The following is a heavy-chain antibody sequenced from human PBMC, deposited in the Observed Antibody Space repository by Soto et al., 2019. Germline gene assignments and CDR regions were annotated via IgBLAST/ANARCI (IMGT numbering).Heavy chain of an antibody. D-gene: IGHD5-18*01. CDR2: MSGSGGST. CDR1: GFRFSTYD. CDR3: AKRGSGYSYGYTRYFDY. V-gene: IGHV3-23*01. Sequence: GGSLRLSCAASGFRFSTYDMSWVRQAPGKGLEWVSVMSGSGGSTYYADSVKGRFTISRDNSKNTLYLQMNSLRAEDTAVYYCAKRGSGYSYGYTRYFDYWGQGTLVTVSS. J-gene: IGHJ4*02.